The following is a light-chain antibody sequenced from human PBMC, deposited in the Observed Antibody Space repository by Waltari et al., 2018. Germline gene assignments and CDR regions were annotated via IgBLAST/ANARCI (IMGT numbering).Light chain of an antibody. CDR3: SSYTSSSTSRV. CDR2: DVS. CDR1: SSDVGGYNY. V-gene: IGLV2-14*01. J-gene: IGLJ3*02. Sequence: QSALTQPASVSGSPGQSITISCTGTSSDVGGYNYVSWYQQHPGKAPKLMIYDVSKRPSGVSNRFSGSKSGNTASLTISGLQAEDEADDYCSSYTSSSTSRVFGGWTKLTVL.